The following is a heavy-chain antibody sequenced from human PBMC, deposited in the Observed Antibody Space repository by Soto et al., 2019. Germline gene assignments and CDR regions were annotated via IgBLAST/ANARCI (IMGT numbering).Heavy chain of an antibody. CDR3: TRLISAAHDY. J-gene: IGHJ4*02. D-gene: IGHD3-10*01. V-gene: IGHV3-73*01. CDR2: IRDRAYSYAT. CDR1: GFVFKDSS. Sequence: EVLLVESGGGMVQPGGSLKLSCAASGFVFKDSSIHWVRQASGKGLEWVGRIRDRAYSYATAYAESVKGRFTISRDDSNNTAYLQMSGLKTEDTAFYYCTRLISAAHDYWGQGTLVTVSS.